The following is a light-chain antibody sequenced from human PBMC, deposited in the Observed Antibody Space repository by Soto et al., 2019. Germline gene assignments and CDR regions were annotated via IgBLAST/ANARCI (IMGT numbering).Light chain of an antibody. CDR1: QSVSSN. CDR2: GAS. V-gene: IGKV3-15*01. J-gene: IGKJ1*01. CDR3: QQYHNWPRT. Sequence: EIVMTQSPATLSVSPGERATLSCRASQSVSSNLAWYQQKPGQAPRLLIYGASTRATGIPAKFSGSVSGTEVAHTISSLQSEDFAVYYCQQYHNWPRTFGQGTNVEIK.